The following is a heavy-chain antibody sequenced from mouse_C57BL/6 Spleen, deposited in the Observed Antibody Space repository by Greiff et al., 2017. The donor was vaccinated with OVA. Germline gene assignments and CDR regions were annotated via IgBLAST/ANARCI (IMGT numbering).Heavy chain of an antibody. D-gene: IGHD2-4*01. CDR3: ERSAGGYDYHYYAMDY. Sequence: QVHVKQSGAELVKPGASVKLSCKASGYTFTSYWMHWVKQRPGQGLEWIGNINPSSGYTNYNQKFKDKATLTADTSSSTAYMQLSSLTYEDSAVYYGERSAGGYDYHYYAMDYWGQGTSVTVSS. V-gene: IGHV1-7*01. CDR1: GYTFTSYW. CDR2: INPSSGYT. J-gene: IGHJ4*01.